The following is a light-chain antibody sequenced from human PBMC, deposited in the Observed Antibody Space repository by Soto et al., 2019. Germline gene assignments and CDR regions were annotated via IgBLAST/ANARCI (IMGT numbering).Light chain of an antibody. CDR2: DAS. Sequence: DIQMTQSPSTLSASLGDRVTITCRARQNVNTWLAWYQQKAGKAPNLLIYDASKLESGVPSRFSGSGSGTEFPLTISNLQPDDFATYYCQQYSTYPSLTFGGGTKVAIK. CDR3: QQYSTYPSLT. J-gene: IGKJ4*01. CDR1: QNVNTW. V-gene: IGKV1-5*01.